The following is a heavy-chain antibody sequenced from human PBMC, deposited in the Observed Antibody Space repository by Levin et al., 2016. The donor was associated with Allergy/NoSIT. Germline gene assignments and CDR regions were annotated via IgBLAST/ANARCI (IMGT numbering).Heavy chain of an antibody. Sequence: GESLKISCAASGFTFSSYSMNWVRQAPGKGLEWVSYISSSSSTIYYADSVKGRFTISRDNSKNTLYLQMNSLRAEDTAVYYCAGAEDCSSTSCYPREYFQHWGQGTLVTVSS. D-gene: IGHD2-2*01. CDR1: GFTFSSYS. CDR2: ISSSSSTI. CDR3: AGAEDCSSTSCYPREYFQH. J-gene: IGHJ1*01. V-gene: IGHV3-48*01.